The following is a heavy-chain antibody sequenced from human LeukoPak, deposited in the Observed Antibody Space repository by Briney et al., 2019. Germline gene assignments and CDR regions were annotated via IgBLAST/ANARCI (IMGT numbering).Heavy chain of an antibody. J-gene: IGHJ4*02. CDR1: GDSVSSNTAA. CDR2: TYYRSQWYN. V-gene: IGHV6-1*01. CDR3: ARGKPLDY. Sequence: SQTLSLTCAISGDSVSSNTAAWHWIRQSPSRGLEWLGRTYYRSQWYNDYAVSVKSRITINPDTFKNLFSLQLNSVTPEDTAVYYCARGKPLDYWGQGTLVTVSS.